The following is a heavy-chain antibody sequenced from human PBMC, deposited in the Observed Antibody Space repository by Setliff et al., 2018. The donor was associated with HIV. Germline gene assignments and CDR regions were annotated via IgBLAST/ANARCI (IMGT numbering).Heavy chain of an antibody. J-gene: IGHJ6*03. D-gene: IGHD6-6*01. Sequence: ASMKVSCKASGYTFTSYGISWVRQAPGQGLEWMGWISAYNGNTNYAQKFQGRVTITRDTSASTAYMELSSLRSEDTAVYYCARAGYSSSSRMYSYYYYYYMDVWGKGTTVTVSS. CDR2: ISAYNGNT. V-gene: IGHV1-18*01. CDR1: GYTFTSYG. CDR3: ARAGYSSSSRMYSYYYYYYMDV.